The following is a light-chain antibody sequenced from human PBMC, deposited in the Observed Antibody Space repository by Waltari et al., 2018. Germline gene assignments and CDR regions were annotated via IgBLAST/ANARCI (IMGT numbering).Light chain of an antibody. J-gene: IGLJ3*02. V-gene: IGLV4-69*01. CDR2: VNSDGSH. CDR3: QTGGHGTWV. CDR1: SAHSSNA. Sequence: QLVLTQSPSASASLGASIKLTRTLRSAHSSNAIAWRQQQPENGPRYLMKVNSDGSHTRGNEIPDRFSGSSSGAERYLTISSLQSEDEADYYCQTGGHGTWVFGGGTKLTVL.